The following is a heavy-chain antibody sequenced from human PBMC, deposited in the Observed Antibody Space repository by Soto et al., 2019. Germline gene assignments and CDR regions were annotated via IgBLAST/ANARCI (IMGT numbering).Heavy chain of an antibody. CDR3: GRGVGGGAY. Sequence: QVQLVQSGAEVKKPGSSVKVSCKASGGTFSSYAISWVRQAPGQGLEWMGGIIPIFGTANYAQKFQGRVTSPAGESTGTAYRELSSRRYAEAAVYYWGRGVGGGAYWGQGTLVTVSS. J-gene: IGHJ4*02. CDR1: GGTFSSYA. D-gene: IGHD3-16*01. CDR2: IIPIFGTA. V-gene: IGHV1-69*12.